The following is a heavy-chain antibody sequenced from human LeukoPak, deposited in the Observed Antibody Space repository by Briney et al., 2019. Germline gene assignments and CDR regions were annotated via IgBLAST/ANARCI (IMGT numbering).Heavy chain of an antibody. CDR1: GFTVSSNY. J-gene: IGHJ4*02. V-gene: IGHV3-53*01. CDR3: ARNKQQLVSSD. D-gene: IGHD6-13*01. CDR2: IYSGGST. Sequence: GGSLRLSCAASGFTVSSNYMSWVRQAPGKGLEWVSVIYSGGSTYYADSVKGRFTISRDNSKNTLYLQMNSLRAEDTAVYYCARNKQQLVSSDWGQGTLVTVSS.